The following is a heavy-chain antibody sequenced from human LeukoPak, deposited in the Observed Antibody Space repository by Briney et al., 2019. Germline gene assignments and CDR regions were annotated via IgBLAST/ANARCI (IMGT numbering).Heavy chain of an antibody. CDR2: INHSGST. CDR1: GGSFSGYY. D-gene: IGHD6-19*01. CDR3: ARVGSIAVAGTRYYFDY. V-gene: IGHV4-34*01. Sequence: SETLSLTCAVYGGSFSGYYWSWIRQPPGKGLEWIGEINHSGSTNYTPSLKSRVTISVATSKNQFSLKLSSVTAADTAVYYCARVGSIAVAGTRYYFDYWGQGTLVTVSS. J-gene: IGHJ4*02.